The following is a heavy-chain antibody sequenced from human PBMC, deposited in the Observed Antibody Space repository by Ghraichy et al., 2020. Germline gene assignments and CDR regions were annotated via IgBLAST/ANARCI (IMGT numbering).Heavy chain of an antibody. CDR3: ARDFRMAVPGKAYHYYGMDV. J-gene: IGHJ6*02. D-gene: IGHD6-19*01. V-gene: IGHV3-7*01. CDR2: IKQDGSEK. Sequence: ESLNISCAASGFTFGTYWMSWVRQAPGKGLEWVANIKQDGSEKNYVDSVKGRLTISRDNAKNSLYLQMNSLRVEDTAVYYCARDFRMAVPGKAYHYYGMDVWGQGTTVAVSS. CDR1: GFTFGTYW.